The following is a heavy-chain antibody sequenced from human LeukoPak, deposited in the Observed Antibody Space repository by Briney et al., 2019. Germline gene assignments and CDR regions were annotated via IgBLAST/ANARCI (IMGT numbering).Heavy chain of an antibody. V-gene: IGHV3-7*01. J-gene: IGHJ4*02. Sequence: GGSLRLSCAASEFSFSTNWMHWVRQSPGKGLEWVAELNEDGSVKYYVDSVKGRFTISRDNAKSLLFLQMYNLRTEDTGVYFCANVPRSTVSYWGRGTLVTVSS. CDR3: ANVPRSTVSY. CDR2: LNEDGSVK. D-gene: IGHD2-2*01. CDR1: EFSFSTNW.